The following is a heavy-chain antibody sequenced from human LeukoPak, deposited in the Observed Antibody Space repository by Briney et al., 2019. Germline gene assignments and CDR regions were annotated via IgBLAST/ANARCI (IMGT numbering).Heavy chain of an antibody. Sequence: PSETLSLTCAVYGGSFSGYYWSWIRQPPGKGLEWIGEINHSGSTNYNPSLKSRVTISVDTSKNQFSLKLRSVTAADTAVYYCASSTGDYWGEGTLVTVSS. CDR2: INHSGST. CDR1: GGSFSGYY. V-gene: IGHV4-34*01. CDR3: ASSTGDY. D-gene: IGHD3-10*01. J-gene: IGHJ4*02.